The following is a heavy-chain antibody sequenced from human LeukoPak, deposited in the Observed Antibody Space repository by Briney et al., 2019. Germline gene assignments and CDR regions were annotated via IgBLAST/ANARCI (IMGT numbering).Heavy chain of an antibody. CDR3: ARDGNEAVAGTGAVTY. V-gene: IGHV1-2*02. Sequence: ASVNVSCKTSVYPFTCYYMHWVRQAPGQGLEWMGWINPSSGDTNYAQNFQGRVTMTRDTSISTAYMELSRLTSDDTAVYYCARDGNEAVAGTGAVTYWGQGTLVTVSS. D-gene: IGHD6-19*01. J-gene: IGHJ4*02. CDR2: INPSSGDT. CDR1: VYPFTCYY.